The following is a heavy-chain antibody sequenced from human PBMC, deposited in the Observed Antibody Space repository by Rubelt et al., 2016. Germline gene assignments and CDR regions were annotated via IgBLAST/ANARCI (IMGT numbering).Heavy chain of an antibody. Sequence: GLECIGEIYHGGRTNYNPSLKSRVTISVEKSKNQLSLKLLSVTAAATAAYYSARRSEFVHPYGMDVRGQGPTVTVSS. J-gene: IGHJ6*02. CDR2: IYHGGRT. D-gene: IGHD3-3*01. CDR3: ARRSEFVHPYGMDV. V-gene: IGHV4-4*02.